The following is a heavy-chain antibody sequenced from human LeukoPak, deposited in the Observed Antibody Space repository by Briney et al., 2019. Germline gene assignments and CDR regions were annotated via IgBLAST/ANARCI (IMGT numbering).Heavy chain of an antibody. D-gene: IGHD1-1*01. CDR3: ARDTERGTLDY. J-gene: IGHJ4*02. CDR1: GYFISSGYY. CDR2: IYHSGST. Sequence: SETLSLTCAVSGYFISSGYYWDWIRQPPGKGLEWIGSIYHSGSTYYNPSLKSRVTISVDTSKNQFSLRLSSVTAADTAVYYCARDTERGTLDYWGQGTLVTVSS. V-gene: IGHV4-38-2*02.